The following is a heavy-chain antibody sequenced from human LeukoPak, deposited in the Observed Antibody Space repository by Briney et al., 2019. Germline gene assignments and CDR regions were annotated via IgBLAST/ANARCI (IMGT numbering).Heavy chain of an antibody. J-gene: IGHJ6*02. V-gene: IGHV1-2*06. CDR1: GYTFTSYY. Sequence: ASVKVSCKASGYTFTSYYMHWVRQAPGQGLEWMGRINPNSGGTNYAQKFQGRVTMTRDTSTSTAYMELSRLRSDDTAVYYCARTEDIVVVPPQYYYGMDVWGQGTTVTVSS. D-gene: IGHD2-2*01. CDR3: ARTEDIVVVPPQYYYGMDV. CDR2: INPNSGGT.